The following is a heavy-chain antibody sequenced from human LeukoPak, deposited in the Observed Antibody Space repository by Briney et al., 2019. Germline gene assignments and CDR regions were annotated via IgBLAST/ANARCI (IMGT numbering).Heavy chain of an antibody. D-gene: IGHD5-18*01. Sequence: GESLKISCKGSGYIFTNYWIGWVRQMPGKGLEWMGIIYPGDSNTRYSPSFQGQVTISADKSISTAYLQWSSLKASDTAIYYCARQGYSYGSCYLFYWGQGTVVTVSS. CDR3: ARQGYSYGSCYLFY. V-gene: IGHV5-51*01. CDR1: GYIFTNYW. J-gene: IGHJ1*01. CDR2: IYPGDSNT.